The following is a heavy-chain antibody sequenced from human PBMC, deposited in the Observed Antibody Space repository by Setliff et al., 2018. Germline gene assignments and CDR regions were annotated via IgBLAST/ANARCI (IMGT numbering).Heavy chain of an antibody. V-gene: IGHV4-39*07. CDR3: ARVAQYSSSSFYYYYYGMDV. CDR2: IYYSGST. CDR1: GGSISSGNYY. J-gene: IGHJ6*02. Sequence: PSETLSLTCTVSGGSISSGNYYWGWIRQPPGKGLEWIGSIYYSGSTYYNPSLKSRVTISVDTSKNQFSLKLSSVTAADTAVYYCARVAQYSSSSFYYYYYGMDVWGQGTTVTVSS. D-gene: IGHD6-6*01.